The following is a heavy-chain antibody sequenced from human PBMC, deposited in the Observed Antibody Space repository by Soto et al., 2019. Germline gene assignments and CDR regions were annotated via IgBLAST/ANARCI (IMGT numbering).Heavy chain of an antibody. V-gene: IGHV3-74*01. Sequence: PVGSLSLSCAASVFTFSSYWMHWVRQSPGKWLVWVSRINSDGSSTSYADSVKGRFTISRDNAKNTLYLQMNSLRAEDTAVYYCARDRKPYITRPGPYHYYFDMDVWGQGTTVTVSS. J-gene: IGHJ6*02. D-gene: IGHD2-2*01. CDR2: INSDGSST. CDR1: VFTFSSYW. CDR3: ARDRKPYITRPGPYHYYFDMDV.